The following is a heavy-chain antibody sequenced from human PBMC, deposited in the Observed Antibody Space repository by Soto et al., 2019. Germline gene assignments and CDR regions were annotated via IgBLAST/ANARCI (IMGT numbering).Heavy chain of an antibody. V-gene: IGHV3-15*01. CDR2: IKSKTDCGTT. CDR1: GFTFSNAW. CDR3: TTAPNWGDAFDI. J-gene: IGHJ3*02. D-gene: IGHD7-27*01. Sequence: GESLKISCAASGFTFSNAWMSWVRQAPGKGLEGVGRIKSKTDCGTTDYAAPVKGRFTISRDDSKNPLYLQMNSLKTEYKAVNYCTTAPNWGDAFDIWGQGTMVTVSS.